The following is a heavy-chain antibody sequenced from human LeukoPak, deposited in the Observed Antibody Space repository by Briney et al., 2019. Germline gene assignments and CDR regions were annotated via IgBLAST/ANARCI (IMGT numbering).Heavy chain of an antibody. CDR2: ISGSGGST. Sequence: GGSLRLSCAASGFTFSSYAMSWVRQAPRKGLEWVSAISGSGGSTYYADSVKGRFTIFRDNSKNTLYLQMNSLRAEDTAVYYCAKLPGYSSSWYYWGQGTLVTVSS. D-gene: IGHD6-13*01. J-gene: IGHJ4*02. CDR1: GFTFSSYA. CDR3: AKLPGYSSSWYY. V-gene: IGHV3-23*01.